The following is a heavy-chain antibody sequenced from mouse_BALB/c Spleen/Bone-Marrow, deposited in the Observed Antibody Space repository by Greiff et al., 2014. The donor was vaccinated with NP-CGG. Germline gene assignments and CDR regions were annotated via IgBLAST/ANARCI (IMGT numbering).Heavy chain of an antibody. CDR2: IDPANGNT. D-gene: IGHD2-4*01. V-gene: IGHV14-3*02. J-gene: IGHJ3*01. CDR1: GFNIKDTY. CDR3: AMITTGAWFAY. Sequence: DVKLQESGAELVKPGASVKLSCTASGFNIKDTYMHWVKQRPEQGLEWTGRIDPANGNTKYDPKFQGKATITADTSSNTAYLQLSSLTSEDTAVYYCAMITTGAWFAYWGQGTLVTVSA.